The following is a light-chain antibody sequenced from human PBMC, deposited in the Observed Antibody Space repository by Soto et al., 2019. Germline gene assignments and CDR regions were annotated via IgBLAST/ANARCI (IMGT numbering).Light chain of an antibody. CDR3: QQHSNSPLT. J-gene: IGKJ1*01. Sequence: EIVLTQSPGTLTLSPGESAALSCRASQTISNNYLVWYRQKPGQAPRLLIYAVSSRAAGIPDRFSGSGSGTDFALTIARLEPQDSAVYYCQQHSNSPLTFDQVTRVGI. CDR2: AVS. V-gene: IGKV3-20*01. CDR1: QTISNNY.